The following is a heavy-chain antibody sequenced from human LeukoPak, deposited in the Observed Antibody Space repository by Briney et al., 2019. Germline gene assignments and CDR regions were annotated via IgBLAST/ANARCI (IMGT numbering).Heavy chain of an antibody. D-gene: IGHD6-19*01. CDR2: IDWDDDK. CDR1: GGSISSSSYY. CDR3: ARTSVAGTDY. J-gene: IGHJ4*02. Sequence: TLSLTCTVSGGSISSSSYYWGWIRQPPGKALEWLALIDWDDDKYYSTSLKTRLTISKDTSKNQVVLTMTNMDPVDTATYYCARTSVAGTDYWGQGTLVTVSS. V-gene: IGHV2-70*01.